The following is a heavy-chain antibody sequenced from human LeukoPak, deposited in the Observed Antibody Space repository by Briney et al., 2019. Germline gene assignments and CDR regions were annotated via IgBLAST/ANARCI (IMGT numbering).Heavy chain of an antibody. CDR3: AKVVQYTASTGTGLDY. Sequence: PGGSLRLSCAASGFTFINYGMHWVRQAPGKGLDWVAVIWYDGSYKYYADSVKGRFTISRDNSKNTLCLQMNSLRAEDTAIYYCAKVVQYTASTGTGLDYWGQGTLVTVSS. J-gene: IGHJ4*02. CDR2: IWYDGSYK. D-gene: IGHD6-13*01. V-gene: IGHV3-33*06. CDR1: GFTFINYG.